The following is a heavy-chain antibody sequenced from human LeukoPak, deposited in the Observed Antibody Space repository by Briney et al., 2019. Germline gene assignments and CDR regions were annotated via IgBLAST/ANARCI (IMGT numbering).Heavy chain of an antibody. Sequence: GGSLRLSCAGSGFIFNNYAMHWFRQPPGKGLEWVSGISWNSGSIDYADSVKGRFTISRDNAKNSLYLQMNSLRVEDTAFYYCAKDNRRHYTSGPNPDSLHWGQGALVTVSS. D-gene: IGHD6-19*01. V-gene: IGHV3-9*01. CDR1: GFIFNNYA. CDR2: ISWNSGSI. J-gene: IGHJ4*02. CDR3: AKDNRRHYTSGPNPDSLH.